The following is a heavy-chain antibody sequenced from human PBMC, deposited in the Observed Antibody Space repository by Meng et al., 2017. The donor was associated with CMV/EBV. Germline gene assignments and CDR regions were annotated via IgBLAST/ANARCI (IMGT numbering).Heavy chain of an antibody. CDR1: GFTFDDYA. J-gene: IGHJ4*02. Sequence: GGSLRLSCAASGFTFDDYAMHWVRQAPGKGLEWVSSISSSSSYIYYADSVKGRFTISRDNAKNSLYLQMNSLRAEDTAVYYCARAPELGLYYFDYWGQGTLVTVSS. V-gene: IGHV3-21*01. CDR3: ARAPELGLYYFDY. D-gene: IGHD1-14*01. CDR2: ISSSSSYI.